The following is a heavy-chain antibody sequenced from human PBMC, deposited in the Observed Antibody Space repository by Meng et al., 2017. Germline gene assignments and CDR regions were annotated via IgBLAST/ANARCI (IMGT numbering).Heavy chain of an antibody. CDR3: ARVNYGSGSYAPNYYYYGMDV. V-gene: IGHV4-59*01. J-gene: IGHJ6*01. Sequence: SETLSLTCTVSGGSISSYYWSWIRQPPGKGLEWIGYIYYSGSTNYNPSLKSRVTISVDTSKNQFSLKLSSVTAADTAVYYCARVNYGSGSYAPNYYYYGMDVWGQGTTVT. D-gene: IGHD3-10*01. CDR1: GGSISSYY. CDR2: IYYSGST.